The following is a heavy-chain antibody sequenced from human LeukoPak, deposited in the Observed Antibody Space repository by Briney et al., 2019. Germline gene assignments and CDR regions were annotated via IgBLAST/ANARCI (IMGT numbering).Heavy chain of an antibody. V-gene: IGHV4-39*01. CDR2: IYYSGST. J-gene: IGHJ4*02. D-gene: IGHD7-27*01. Sequence: SETLSLTCTVSGGSISSSSYYWGWIRQPPGKGLEWIGSIYYSGSTYYNPSLKSRVTISVDTSKNQFSLKPSSVTAADTAVYYCARYGDWGQAFDYWGQGTLVTVSS. CDR3: ARYGDWGQAFDY. CDR1: GGSISSSSYY.